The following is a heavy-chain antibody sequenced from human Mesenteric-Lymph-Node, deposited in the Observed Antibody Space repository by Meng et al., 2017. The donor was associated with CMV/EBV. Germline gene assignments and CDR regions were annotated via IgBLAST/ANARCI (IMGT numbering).Heavy chain of an antibody. D-gene: IGHD2-2*02. J-gene: IGHJ5*02. CDR2: IIPIFGTA. CDR3: ARGEGDCSSTSCYTGAGWFDP. V-gene: IGHV1-69*05. Sequence: SVKVSCKASGGTFSSYAISWVRQAPGQGLEWMGGIIPIFGTANYAQKFQGRVTITTDESTSTAYMELSSLRSEDTAVYYCARGEGDCSSTSCYTGAGWFDPWGQGTLVTVSS. CDR1: GGTFSSYA.